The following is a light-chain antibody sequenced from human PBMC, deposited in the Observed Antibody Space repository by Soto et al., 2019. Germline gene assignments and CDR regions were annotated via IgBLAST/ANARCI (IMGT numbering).Light chain of an antibody. Sequence: DIVLTQSPGTLSLSPGERATLSCRASQSISSSYLAWYQQKPGQAPRLLIHGVSTRATDIPDRFSGSGSGTDFTLTISRLEPEDFAVYYCQQYVTSPYIFGQGTKLEIK. CDR2: GVS. J-gene: IGKJ2*01. CDR1: QSISSSY. CDR3: QQYVTSPYI. V-gene: IGKV3-20*01.